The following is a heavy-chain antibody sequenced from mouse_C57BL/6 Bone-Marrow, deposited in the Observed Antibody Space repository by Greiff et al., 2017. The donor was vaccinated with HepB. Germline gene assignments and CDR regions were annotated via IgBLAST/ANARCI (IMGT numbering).Heavy chain of an antibody. Sequence: EVQLQQSGPELVKPGASVKMSCKASGYTFTDYNMHWVKQSHGKSLEWIGYINPNNGGTSYNQKFKGKATLTVNKSSSTAYMELRSLTSEDSAVYYCAREGLRPWYFDVWGTGTTVTVSS. J-gene: IGHJ1*03. CDR1: GYTFTDYN. CDR2: INPNNGGT. V-gene: IGHV1-22*01. D-gene: IGHD1-2*01. CDR3: AREGLRPWYFDV.